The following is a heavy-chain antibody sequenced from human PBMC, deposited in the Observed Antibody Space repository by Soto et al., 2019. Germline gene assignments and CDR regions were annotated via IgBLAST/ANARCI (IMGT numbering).Heavy chain of an antibody. CDR1: GGSFSGYY. D-gene: IGHD3-10*01. CDR2: INHSGST. J-gene: IGHJ1*01. Sequence: QVQLQQWGAGLLKPSETLSLTCAVYGGSFSGYYWSWIRQPPGKGLEWIVEINHSGSTNYNPSLKSRVTISVDTSKNQFSLKLSSVTAADTAVYYCARGKHVLLWFGDTEYFQHWGQGTLVTVSS. V-gene: IGHV4-34*01. CDR3: ARGKHVLLWFGDTEYFQH.